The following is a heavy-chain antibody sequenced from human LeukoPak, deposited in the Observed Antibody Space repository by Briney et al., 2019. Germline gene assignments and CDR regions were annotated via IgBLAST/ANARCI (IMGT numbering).Heavy chain of an antibody. V-gene: IGHV3-64*01. D-gene: IGHD4/OR15-4a*01. CDR1: GFTSSSYA. CDR2: ISSNGGST. J-gene: IGHJ6*03. CDR3: ARGPLTQYYYYYYYMDV. Sequence: PGGSLRLSCAASGFTSSSYAMHWVRQAPGKGLEYVSAISSNGGSTYYANSVKGRFTISRDNSKNTLYLQMGSLRAEDMAVYYCARGPLTQYYYYYYYMDVWGKGTTVTVSS.